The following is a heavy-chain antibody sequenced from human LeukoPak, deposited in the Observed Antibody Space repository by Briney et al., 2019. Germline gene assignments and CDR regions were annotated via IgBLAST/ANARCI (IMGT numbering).Heavy chain of an antibody. CDR1: GFTFSGFW. Sequence: GGSLRLSCAVSGFTFSGFWMSWSRQAPGKGLEWVASINSDGSEGYYADVVKGRFTISRDNAKNSLYLQINSLRAEDTAVYYCARKSYSSGWCFDYWGQGTLVTVSS. D-gene: IGHD6-19*01. J-gene: IGHJ4*02. V-gene: IGHV3-7*01. CDR3: ARKSYSSGWCFDY. CDR2: INSDGSEG.